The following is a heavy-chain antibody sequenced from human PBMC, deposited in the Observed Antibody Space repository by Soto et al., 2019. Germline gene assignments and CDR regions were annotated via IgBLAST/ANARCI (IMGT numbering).Heavy chain of an antibody. J-gene: IGHJ4*02. CDR1: GFSLSTSGMC. CDR3: ARMGQYYDILTGYWSGYYFDY. CDR2: IDWDDDK. Sequence: ESGPTLVNPTQTLTLTCAFSGFSLSTSGMCVSWIRQPPGKALEWLARIDWDDDKYYSTSLKTRLTISKDTSKNQVVLTMTNMDPVGTATYYCARMGQYYDILTGYWSGYYFDYWGQGTLVTVSS. D-gene: IGHD3-9*01. V-gene: IGHV2-70*11.